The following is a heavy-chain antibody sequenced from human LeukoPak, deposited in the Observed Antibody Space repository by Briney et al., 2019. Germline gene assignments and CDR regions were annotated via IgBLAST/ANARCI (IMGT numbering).Heavy chain of an antibody. Sequence: ASVKVCCKASGYTFKTFDITWVRQAPGQGLEWMGWISTYNGNTNYEQKFQGRVTVTADTSANTAYMEMRSLRSDDTAVYYCATGFLQWLRILELWGQGTLVTVPS. D-gene: IGHD3-3*01. CDR2: ISTYNGNT. CDR3: ATGFLQWLRILEL. CDR1: GYTFKTFD. V-gene: IGHV1-18*01. J-gene: IGHJ1*01.